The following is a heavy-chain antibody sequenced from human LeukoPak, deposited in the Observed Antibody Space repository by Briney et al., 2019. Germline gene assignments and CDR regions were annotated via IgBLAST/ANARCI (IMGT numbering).Heavy chain of an antibody. CDR3: ARASLWSGYWGWNSHYYYMDV. CDR2: IKQDGSEK. D-gene: IGHD3-3*01. J-gene: IGHJ6*03. V-gene: IGHV3-7*01. CDR1: GFTFSSYA. Sequence: GGSLRLSCAASGFTFSSYAMHWVRQAPGKGLEWVANIKQDGSEKYYVDSVKGRFTISRDNAKNSLYLQMNSLRAEDTAVYYCARASLWSGYWGWNSHYYYMDVWGKGTTVTVSS.